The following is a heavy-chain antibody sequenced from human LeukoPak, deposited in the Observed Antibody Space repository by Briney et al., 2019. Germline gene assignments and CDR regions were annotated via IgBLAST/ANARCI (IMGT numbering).Heavy chain of an antibody. CDR2: IIPIFGTA. CDR1: GGTFSSYA. V-gene: IGHV1-69*13. D-gene: IGHD1-26*01. Sequence: VASVKVSCKASGGTFSSYAISWVRQAPGQGLEWMGGIIPIFGTANYAQKFQGRVTITADESTSTAYMELSSLRSEDTAVYYCARVGVGAETDYWGQGTLVTVSS. CDR3: ARVGVGAETDY. J-gene: IGHJ4*02.